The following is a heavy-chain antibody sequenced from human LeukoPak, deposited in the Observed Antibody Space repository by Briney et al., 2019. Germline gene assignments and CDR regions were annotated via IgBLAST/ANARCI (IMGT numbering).Heavy chain of an antibody. CDR2: IYYSGST. J-gene: IGHJ6*03. Sequence: PSQTLSLTCTVSGGSISSYYWSWIRQPPGKGLEWIGYIYYSGSTNYNPSLKSRVTISVDTSKNQFSLKLSSVTAADTAVYYCARDCREPYSRGCYENYYYYMGVWGKGTTVTVS. V-gene: IGHV4-59*01. D-gene: IGHD6-19*01. CDR3: ARDCREPYSRGCYENYYYYMGV. CDR1: GGSISSYY.